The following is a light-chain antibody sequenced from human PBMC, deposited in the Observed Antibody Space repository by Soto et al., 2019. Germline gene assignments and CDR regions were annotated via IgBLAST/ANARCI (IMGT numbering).Light chain of an antibody. CDR3: QQYVNWPYT. V-gene: IGKV3-15*01. CDR2: ATS. Sequence: EKVMTQSPATLSVSPGERATLSCRASQSVSSSLAWYQQNPGQPPRLLIYATSTRATGIPARFSGSGSGTEFTLTISGLQSEDFAVYYCQQYVNWPYTFGQGTKLEIK. J-gene: IGKJ2*01. CDR1: QSVSSS.